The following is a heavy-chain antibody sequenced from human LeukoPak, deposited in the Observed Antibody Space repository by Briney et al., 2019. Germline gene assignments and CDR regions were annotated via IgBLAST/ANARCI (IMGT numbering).Heavy chain of an antibody. CDR1: GFTFSSYG. CDR2: IRYDGSNK. D-gene: IGHD3-10*01. CDR3: AKDGGTIWFGELSYGDY. Sequence: GGSLRFSCAASGFTFSSYGMHWVRQAPGKGLEWVAFIRYDGSNKYYADSVKGRFTISRDNSKNTLYLQMNSLRAEDTAVYYCAKDGGTIWFGELSYGDYWGQGTLVTVSS. V-gene: IGHV3-30*02. J-gene: IGHJ4*02.